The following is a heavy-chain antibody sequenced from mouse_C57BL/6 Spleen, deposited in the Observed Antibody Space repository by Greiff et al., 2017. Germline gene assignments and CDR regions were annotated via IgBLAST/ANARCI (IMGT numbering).Heavy chain of an antibody. V-gene: IGHV1-52*01. CDR3: ARWDYDVAGYAMDY. CDR2: IDPSDSET. Sequence: VQLQQSGAELVRPGSSVKLSCKASGYTFTSYWMHWVKQRPIQGLEWIGNIDPSDSETNYNQKFKDKATLTVDKSSSTAYMQLSSLTSEDSAVDYCARWDYDVAGYAMDYWGQGTSVTVSS. D-gene: IGHD2-4*01. J-gene: IGHJ4*01. CDR1: GYTFTSYW.